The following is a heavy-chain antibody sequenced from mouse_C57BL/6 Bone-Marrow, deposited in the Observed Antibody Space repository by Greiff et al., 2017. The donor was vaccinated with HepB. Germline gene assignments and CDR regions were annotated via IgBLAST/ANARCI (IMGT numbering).Heavy chain of an antibody. J-gene: IGHJ1*03. D-gene: IGHD1-1*01. V-gene: IGHV1-19*01. Sequence: EVQLQQSGPVLVKPGASVKMSCKASGYTFTDYYMNWVKQSHGKGLEWIGVINPYNGRTSYNQKFKGKATLTVDKSSSTAYMELNSLTSEDSAVYYCARSTVSYWYFDVWGTGTTVTVSS. CDR1: GYTFTDYY. CDR3: ARSTVSYWYFDV. CDR2: INPYNGRT.